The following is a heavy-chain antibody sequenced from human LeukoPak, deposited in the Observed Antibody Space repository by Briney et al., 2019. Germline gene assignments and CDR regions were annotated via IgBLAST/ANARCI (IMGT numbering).Heavy chain of an antibody. Sequence: GGSLRLSCAASGFTFNAFGMNWVRQARGKGLEWVSYIGTTSGAIYYADSVKGRFTISRDSAKNSLYLQMNSLRAEDTAVYYCARFRTWGDKAFDYWGQGTLVTVSS. J-gene: IGHJ4*02. CDR2: IGTTSGAI. CDR1: GFTFNAFG. CDR3: ARFRTWGDKAFDY. D-gene: IGHD2-21*02. V-gene: IGHV3-48*01.